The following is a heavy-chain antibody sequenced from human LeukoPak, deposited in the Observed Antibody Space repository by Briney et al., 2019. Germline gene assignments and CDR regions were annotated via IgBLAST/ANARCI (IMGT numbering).Heavy chain of an antibody. V-gene: IGHV3-23*01. CDR3: AKDRGRASAGTNFDY. CDR2: IRGSGGST. CDR1: GFTFGSYA. J-gene: IGHJ4*02. Sequence: GGSLRLSCAASGFTFGSYALGWVRQAPGKGLEWVSAIRGSGGSTYYADSVKGRFTISRDNSKNTLYLQMNSLRAEDAAVYYCAKDRGRASAGTNFDYWGQGTLVTVSS. D-gene: IGHD6-13*01.